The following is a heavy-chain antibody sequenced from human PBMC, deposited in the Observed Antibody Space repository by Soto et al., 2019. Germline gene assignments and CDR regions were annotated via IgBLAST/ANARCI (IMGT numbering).Heavy chain of an antibody. D-gene: IGHD3-22*01. CDR2: IIPIFGTA. Sequence: SVKVSCKASGGTFSSYAISWVRQAPGQGLEWMGGIIPIFGTANYAQKFQGRVTITADKSTSTAYMELSSLRSDDTAVYYCARASHYYDSSGYYPMTGWGQGTLVTVSS. CDR3: ARASHYYDSSGYYPMTG. CDR1: GGTFSSYA. J-gene: IGHJ4*02. V-gene: IGHV1-69*06.